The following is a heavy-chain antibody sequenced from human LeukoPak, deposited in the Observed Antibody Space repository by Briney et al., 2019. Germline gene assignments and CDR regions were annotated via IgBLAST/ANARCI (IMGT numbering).Heavy chain of an antibody. CDR3: ARNYYDSSGYYSYYYYYMDV. D-gene: IGHD3-22*01. Sequence: PSETLSLTCTVSGGSISSYYWSWIRQPAGKGLEWIGRIYTSGSNNYNPSLKSRVTMSVDTSKNQFSLKLSSVTAADTAVYYCARNYYDSSGYYSYYYYYMDVWGKGTTVTISS. CDR2: IYTSGSN. V-gene: IGHV4-4*07. J-gene: IGHJ6*03. CDR1: GGSISSYY.